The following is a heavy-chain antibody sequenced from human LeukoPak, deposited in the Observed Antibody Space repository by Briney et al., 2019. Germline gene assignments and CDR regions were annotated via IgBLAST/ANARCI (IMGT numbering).Heavy chain of an antibody. V-gene: IGHV1-18*01. CDR2: ISAYNGNT. J-gene: IGHJ4*02. CDR3: TRFANKLWFGEY. D-gene: IGHD3-10*01. Sequence: GASVKVSWKASGYTFTSYGISWVRQAPGQGLEWMGWISAYNGNTNYAQKLQGRVTMTTDTSTSTAYMELRSLRSDDTAVYDCTRFANKLWFGEYWGQGTLVTVSS. CDR1: GYTFTSYG.